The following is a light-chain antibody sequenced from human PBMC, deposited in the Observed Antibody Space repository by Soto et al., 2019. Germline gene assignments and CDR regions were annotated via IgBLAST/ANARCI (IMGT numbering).Light chain of an antibody. Sequence: EIVMTQSPATLSVSPGERATLSCRASQSVSSNLAWYQQKPGQAPRLLIYGASTRATGIPDRFSGSGSGTAFNHTIRGVQSEDCAVYYCQQYNNWPRLTFGGGTKVEIK. CDR3: QQYNNWPRLT. CDR1: QSVSSN. V-gene: IGKV3-15*01. CDR2: GAS. J-gene: IGKJ4*01.